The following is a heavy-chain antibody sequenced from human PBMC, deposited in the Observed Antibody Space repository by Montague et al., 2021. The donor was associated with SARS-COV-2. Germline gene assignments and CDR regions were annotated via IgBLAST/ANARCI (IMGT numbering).Heavy chain of an antibody. Sequence: ETLSLTCTVSGGSISSSSYYWGWIRQPPGKGLEWIGSIYYSGSTYYNPPLKSRVTISVDTSKNQFSLKLSSVTAADTAVYYCARHEGQWLRLYPYYFDYWGQGTLVTASS. V-gene: IGHV4-39*01. J-gene: IGHJ4*02. D-gene: IGHD5-12*01. CDR3: ARHEGQWLRLYPYYFDY. CDR2: IYYSGST. CDR1: GGSISSSSYY.